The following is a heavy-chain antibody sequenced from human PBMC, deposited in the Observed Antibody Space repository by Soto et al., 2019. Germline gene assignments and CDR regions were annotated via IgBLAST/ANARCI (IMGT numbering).Heavy chain of an antibody. Sequence: EVQLVESGGGLVKPGGSLRLSCAASGFTFSSYSMNWVRQAPGKGLEWVSSISSSSSYIYYADSVKGRFNISRDNAKNSLYLQMNSLRAEDTAVYYCARVVSTQSLIKGYYYYYMDVWGKGTTVTVSS. CDR3: ARVVSTQSLIKGYYYYYMDV. J-gene: IGHJ6*03. V-gene: IGHV3-21*01. CDR2: ISSSSSYI. D-gene: IGHD2-8*01. CDR1: GFTFSSYS.